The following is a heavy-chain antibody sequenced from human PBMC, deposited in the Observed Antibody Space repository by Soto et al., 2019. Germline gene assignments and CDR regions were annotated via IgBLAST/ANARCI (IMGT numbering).Heavy chain of an antibody. J-gene: IGHJ4*02. D-gene: IGHD1-7*01. CDR1: GGSLSSYA. Sequence: SVKVSCKASGGSLSSYAISWVRQAPGQGLEWMGGIIPIFGTANYAQKFQGRVTITADESTSTAYMELSSLRSEDTAVYYCARGGTGTTSPNYYWGQGTLVTVSS. CDR2: IIPIFGTA. V-gene: IGHV1-69*13. CDR3: ARGGTGTTSPNYY.